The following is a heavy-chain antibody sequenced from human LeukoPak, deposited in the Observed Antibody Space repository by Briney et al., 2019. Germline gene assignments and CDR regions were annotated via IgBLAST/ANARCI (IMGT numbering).Heavy chain of an antibody. CDR1: GFTFEDYA. J-gene: IGHJ1*01. CDR2: ISWNSGSI. D-gene: IGHD3-22*01. CDR3: AKGLHYYDSSGYYYSEYFQH. V-gene: IGHV3-9*03. Sequence: GRSLRLSCAASGFTFEDYAMHWVRQAPGKGLEWVSGISWNSGSIGYADSVKGRFTISRDNAKNSLYLQMNSLRAEDMALYYCAKGLHYYDSSGYYYSEYFQHWGQGTLVTVSS.